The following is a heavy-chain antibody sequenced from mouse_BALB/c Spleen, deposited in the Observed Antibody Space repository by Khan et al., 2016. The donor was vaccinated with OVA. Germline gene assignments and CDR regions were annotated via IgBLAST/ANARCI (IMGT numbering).Heavy chain of an antibody. CDR2: INPSTGYS. CDR1: GYTFTNYW. J-gene: IGHJ3*01. V-gene: IGHV1-7*01. Sequence: QVQLKQSGAELAKPGASVKMSCKASGYTFTNYWMPWVKQRPGQGLEWIGYINPSTGYSEYNQKFKDKATLTADKSSSTAYIQLSSLTSEDSAVYYCANHGSSSAWLTYWGQGTLVTVSA. D-gene: IGHD1-1*01. CDR3: ANHGSSSAWLTY.